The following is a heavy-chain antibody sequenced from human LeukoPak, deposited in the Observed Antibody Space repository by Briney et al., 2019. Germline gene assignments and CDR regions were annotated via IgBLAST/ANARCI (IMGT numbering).Heavy chain of an antibody. D-gene: IGHD1-1*01. V-gene: IGHV3-74*01. CDR2: INRDGRST. CDR1: GLTCSIDW. Sequence: GGSLRLSCAASGLTCSIDWMHSVRQAPGKGLVWVSRINRDGRSTTYADSVKGRFTISRDNAKNTLYLQMNSLRAEDTAVYYCSKAPLPRQLESGYFDYWGQGTLVTVSS. J-gene: IGHJ4*02. CDR3: SKAPLPRQLESGYFDY.